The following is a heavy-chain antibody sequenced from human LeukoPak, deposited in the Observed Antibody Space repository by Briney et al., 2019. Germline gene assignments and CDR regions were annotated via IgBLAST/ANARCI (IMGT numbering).Heavy chain of an antibody. J-gene: IGHJ4*02. CDR1: GYSIRSDYY. CDR2: IYQSGST. Sequence: PSETLSLTCAVSGYSIRSDYYWGWIRQPPGKGLEWIGSIYQSGSTHYNPSLKSRVTISIDTSKNQFSLKLSSMTAADTAVYYCARNSSWYSDYWGQGTLVTVSS. V-gene: IGHV4-38-2*01. D-gene: IGHD6-13*01. CDR3: ARNSSWYSDY.